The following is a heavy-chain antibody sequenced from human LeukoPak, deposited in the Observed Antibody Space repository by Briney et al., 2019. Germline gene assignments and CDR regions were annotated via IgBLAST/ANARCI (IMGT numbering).Heavy chain of an antibody. CDR1: GGTFSRYA. CDR3: ARDPRGMTPDLTFFDY. J-gene: IGHJ4*02. Sequence: GASVKVSCKASGGTFSRYAISWVRQAPGQGLEWRGIINPSGGSTSYAQKFQGRVTMTRDTSTSTVYVELSSLRSEDTAVYYCARDPRGMTPDLTFFDYWGQGTLVTVSS. CDR2: INPSGGST. D-gene: IGHD2-15*01. V-gene: IGHV1-46*01.